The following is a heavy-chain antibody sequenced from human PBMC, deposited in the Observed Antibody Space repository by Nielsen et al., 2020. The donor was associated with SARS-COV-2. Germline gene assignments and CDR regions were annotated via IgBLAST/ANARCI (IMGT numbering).Heavy chain of an antibody. CDR2: ISSSGSTI. Sequence: GESLKISCAASGFTFSDYYMSWVRQAPGKGLEWVSYISSSGSTIYYADSVKGRFTISRDNAKNSLYLQMNSLRAEDTAVYYCARFHIVATICWFDPWGQGTLVTVSS. D-gene: IGHD5-12*01. CDR3: ARFHIVATICWFDP. V-gene: IGHV3-11*04. J-gene: IGHJ5*02. CDR1: GFTFSDYY.